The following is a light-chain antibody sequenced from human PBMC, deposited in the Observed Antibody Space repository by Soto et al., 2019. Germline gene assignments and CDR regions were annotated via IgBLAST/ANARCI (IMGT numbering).Light chain of an antibody. CDR1: QSISSW. Sequence: DIQMTQSPFTLSASVGDRVTITCRASQSISSWLAWYQQKPGKAPNLLIYDASNLESGVPSRFSGSGSVTEFTLTISSLQPDDFATYYCQQYHSYLYTFGQGTKLEIK. CDR3: QQYHSYLYT. CDR2: DAS. J-gene: IGKJ2*01. V-gene: IGKV1-5*01.